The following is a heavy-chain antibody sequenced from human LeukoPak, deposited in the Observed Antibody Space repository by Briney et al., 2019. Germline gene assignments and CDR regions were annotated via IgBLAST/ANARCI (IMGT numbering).Heavy chain of an antibody. D-gene: IGHD3-10*01. V-gene: IGHV4-34*01. J-gene: IGHJ4*02. CDR1: GGSFSGYY. Sequence: PSKTLSLTCAVYGGSFSGYYWSWIRQPPGKGLEWIGEINHSGSTYYNPSLKSRVTISVDTSKNQFSLRLSSVTAADTAVYYCARSGAYYYGSGSYFAVYFDYWGQGTLVTVSS. CDR2: INHSGST. CDR3: ARSGAYYYGSGSYFAVYFDY.